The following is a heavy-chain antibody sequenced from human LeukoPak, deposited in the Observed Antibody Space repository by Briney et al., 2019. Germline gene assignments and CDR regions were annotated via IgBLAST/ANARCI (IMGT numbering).Heavy chain of an antibody. J-gene: IGHJ4*02. Sequence: GGSLRLSCAASGFSFSSYGISWVRQAPGKGLGGVANIKQDGSEKYYVDSVKGRFTISRDNAKNSLYLQMNSLRAEDTAVYYCARAETYYDFWSGRNGEKYYFDYWGQGTLVTVSS. CDR1: GFSFSSYG. CDR3: ARAETYYDFWSGRNGEKYYFDY. V-gene: IGHV3-7*01. D-gene: IGHD3-3*01. CDR2: IKQDGSEK.